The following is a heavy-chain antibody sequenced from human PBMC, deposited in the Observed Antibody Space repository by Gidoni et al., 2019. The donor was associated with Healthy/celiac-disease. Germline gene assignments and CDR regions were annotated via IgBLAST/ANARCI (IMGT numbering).Heavy chain of an antibody. CDR1: GGSFSGYY. CDR3: ARATPQWLLLRSGWFDP. CDR2: INHSGST. Sequence: QVQLQQWGAGLLKPSETLSLTCAVYGGSFSGYYWSWIRQPPGKGLEWIGEINHSGSTNYNPSLKSRVTISVDTSKNQFSLKLSSVTAADTAVYYCARATPQWLLLRSGWFDPWGQGTLVTVSS. D-gene: IGHD3-22*01. V-gene: IGHV4-34*01. J-gene: IGHJ5*02.